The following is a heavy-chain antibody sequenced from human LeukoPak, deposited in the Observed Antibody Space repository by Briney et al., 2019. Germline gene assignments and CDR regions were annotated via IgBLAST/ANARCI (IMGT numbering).Heavy chain of an antibody. Sequence: GGSLRLSCAASGFTFSSYSMNWVRQAPGKGLEWVSSISSSSSYIYYADSVKGRFTISRDNAKNSLYLQMNSLRAGDTAVYYCARDPYYYDSSGYGNPDYWGQGTLVTVSS. CDR3: ARDPYYYDSSGYGNPDY. J-gene: IGHJ4*02. V-gene: IGHV3-21*01. D-gene: IGHD3-22*01. CDR1: GFTFSSYS. CDR2: ISSSSSYI.